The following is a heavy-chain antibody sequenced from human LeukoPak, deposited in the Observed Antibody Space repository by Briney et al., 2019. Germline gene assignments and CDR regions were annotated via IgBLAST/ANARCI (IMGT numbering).Heavy chain of an antibody. CDR3: ARARLRFLEWLSPFDY. CDR1: GGSFSGYY. V-gene: IGHV4-34*01. Sequence: SETLSLTCAVYGGSFSGYYWSWVRQPPGKGLEWIGEINHSGSTNYNPSLTSRGTISVDPSKTQFSLKLSSVTAADTAVYYCARARLRFLEWLSPFDYWGQGTLVTVSS. CDR2: INHSGST. J-gene: IGHJ4*02. D-gene: IGHD3-3*01.